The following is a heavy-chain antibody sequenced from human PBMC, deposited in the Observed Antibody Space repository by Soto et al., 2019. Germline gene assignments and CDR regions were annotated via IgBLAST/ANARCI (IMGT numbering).Heavy chain of an antibody. J-gene: IGHJ4*02. CDR1: GGSFSGYY. Sequence: PSETLSLTCAVYGGSFSGYYWSWIRQPPGKGLEWIGEINHSGSTNYNPSLKSRVTISVDTSKNQFSLKLSSVTAADTAVYYCARGRGSGWYGGSTRLVNWGQGTLVTVSS. D-gene: IGHD6-19*01. CDR3: ARGRGSGWYGGSTRLVN. V-gene: IGHV4-34*01. CDR2: INHSGST.